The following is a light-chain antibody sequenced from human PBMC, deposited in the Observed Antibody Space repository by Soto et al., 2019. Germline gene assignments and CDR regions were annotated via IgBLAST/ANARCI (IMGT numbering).Light chain of an antibody. CDR3: QQSYSTPRIT. CDR2: GAS. CDR1: QSISTY. Sequence: DIQMTQSPSSLSAPVGDRITITCRASQSISTYLTWYQQKPRKAPKLLIYGASRLQSGVPSRFSGSGSGTNFTLTIGNLQPEDFATYYCQQSYSTPRITFGPGTKVDIK. J-gene: IGKJ3*01. V-gene: IGKV1-39*01.